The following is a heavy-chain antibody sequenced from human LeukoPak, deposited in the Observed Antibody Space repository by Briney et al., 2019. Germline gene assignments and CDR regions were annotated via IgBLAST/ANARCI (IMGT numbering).Heavy chain of an antibody. CDR3: ARDYDFWGNNWFEP. CDR2: IWYDGSNK. Sequence: GGSLTLSCAASGFTFSSYGMHWVRQAPGKGLEWVAVIWYDGSNKYYADSVKGRFTISVDNSKNTLYLQMNSLRAEDTAVYYCARDYDFWGNNWFEPWGQGTLVTVSS. D-gene: IGHD3/OR15-3a*01. CDR1: GFTFSSYG. J-gene: IGHJ5*02. V-gene: IGHV3-33*01.